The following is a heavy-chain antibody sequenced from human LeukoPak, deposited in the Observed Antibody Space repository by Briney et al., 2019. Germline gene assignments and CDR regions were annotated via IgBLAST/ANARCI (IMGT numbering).Heavy chain of an antibody. CDR2: INTYTGNP. D-gene: IGHD6-13*01. J-gene: IGHJ5*01. Sequence: ASVKVSCKASGYTFTTYAMNWVRQAPGQGLEWMGWINTYTGNPTYAQDFTGRFVFSLDTSVSTAYLQIYSLKAEDTAVYYCARLVAAGGSGSFDSWGQGTLVTVSS. CDR3: ARLVAAGGSGSFDS. CDR1: GYTFTTYA. V-gene: IGHV7-4-1*01.